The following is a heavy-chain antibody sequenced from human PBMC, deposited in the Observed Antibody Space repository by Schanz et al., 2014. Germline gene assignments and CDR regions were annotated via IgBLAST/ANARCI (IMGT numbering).Heavy chain of an antibody. J-gene: IGHJ4*02. CDR2: INSRNEV. Sequence: VQLVESGGGVVQPGGSLRLSCAASGFPFRSYVMHWVRQAPGKGLEWVSVINSRNEVFSIDSVRGRFTIFRDNPKKSAYLQMNSLRADDTAVYYCSRGIVGGLDCWGQGTLVTVSS. CDR1: GFPFRSYV. CDR3: SRGIVGGLDC. D-gene: IGHD3-16*01. V-gene: IGHV3-21*01.